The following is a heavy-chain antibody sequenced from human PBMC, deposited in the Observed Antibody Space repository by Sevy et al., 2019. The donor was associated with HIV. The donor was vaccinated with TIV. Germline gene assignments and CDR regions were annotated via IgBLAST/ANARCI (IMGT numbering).Heavy chain of an antibody. CDR2: ISSSSSYI. Sequence: GGSLRLSCAPSGFTFSSYSMNWVRQAPGKGLEWVSSISSSSSYIYYADSVKGRFTISRDNAKNSLYLQMNSLRAEDTAVYYCARDLRITWIQLWRDAFDIWGQGTMVTVSS. CDR3: ARDLRITWIQLWRDAFDI. V-gene: IGHV3-21*01. J-gene: IGHJ3*02. CDR1: GFTFSSYS. D-gene: IGHD5-18*01.